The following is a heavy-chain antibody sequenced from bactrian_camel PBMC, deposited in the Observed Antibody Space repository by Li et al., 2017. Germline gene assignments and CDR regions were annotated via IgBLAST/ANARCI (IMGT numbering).Heavy chain of an antibody. Sequence: VQLVESGGGSVQTGGSLRLSCVVSGHSRGSNCVGWYRLPPGRAPAEREGIAAIRRDGGETWYAASVKGRFTISRDNAKNTLYLQMNSLKPEDTAMYYCAAKAGLFGCYSGRDLSGIPWSHWGQGTQVTVS. V-gene: IGHV3S32*01. CDR3: AAKAGLFGCYSGRDLSGIPWSH. J-gene: IGHJ4*01. CDR1: GHSRGSNC. D-gene: IGHD3*01. CDR2: IRRDGGET.